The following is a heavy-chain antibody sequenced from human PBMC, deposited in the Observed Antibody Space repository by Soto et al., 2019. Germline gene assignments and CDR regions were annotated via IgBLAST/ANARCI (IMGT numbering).Heavy chain of an antibody. D-gene: IGHD3-16*02. CDR3: AMVDNFVTPTPQDV. J-gene: IGHJ6*02. CDR2: ISPYTGDT. Sequence: QVQLVQSGDEMKKPGASVRVSCRASGYIFVNYGIAWVRQAPGQGLEWMGWISPYTGDTHSASKVQGRLTMTTDTSTSTASMDLGSLTSHDTAVYYCAMVDNFVTPTPQDVWGQGTTVTVSS. V-gene: IGHV1-18*01. CDR1: GYIFVNYG.